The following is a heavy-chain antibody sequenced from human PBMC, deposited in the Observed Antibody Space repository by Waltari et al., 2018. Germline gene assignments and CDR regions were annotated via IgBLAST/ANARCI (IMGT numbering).Heavy chain of an antibody. CDR3: ARVDPIAAAADWYFDL. CDR1: GGSISSSSYY. CDR2: IYYSGST. Sequence: QVQLQQWGAGLLKPSETLSLTCAVYGGSISSSSYYWGWIRQPPGKGLEWIGSIYYSGSTYYNPSLKSRVTISVDTSTSTVYMELSSLRSEDTAVYYCARVDPIAAAADWYFDLWGRGTLVTVSS. J-gene: IGHJ2*01. V-gene: IGHV4-39*07. D-gene: IGHD6-13*01.